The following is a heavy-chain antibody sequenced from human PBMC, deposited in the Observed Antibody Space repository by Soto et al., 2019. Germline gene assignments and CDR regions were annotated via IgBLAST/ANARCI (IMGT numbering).Heavy chain of an antibody. Sequence: GGSLRLSCTASGSTFGDYAMSWFRQAPGKGLEWVGFIRSKAYGGTTEYAASVKGRFTISRDDSKSIAYLQMNSLKTEDTAVYYCTGLGSRGYYYYGMDVWGQGTTVTVSS. CDR1: GSTFGDYA. J-gene: IGHJ6*02. CDR2: IRSKAYGGTT. D-gene: IGHD3-16*01. V-gene: IGHV3-49*03. CDR3: TGLGSRGYYYYGMDV.